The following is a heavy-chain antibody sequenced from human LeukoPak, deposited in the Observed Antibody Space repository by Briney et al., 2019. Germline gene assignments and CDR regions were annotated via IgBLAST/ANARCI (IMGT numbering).Heavy chain of an antibody. CDR1: GFTFSSYW. Sequence: QAGGSLRLSCAASGFTFSSYWMSWVRQAPGKGLEWVANIKQDGSEKYYVDSVKGRFTISRDNAKNSLYLQMNSLRAEDMALYYCAKVSGSSWYLGGAFDIWGQGTMVTVSS. J-gene: IGHJ3*02. V-gene: IGHV3-7*03. CDR2: IKQDGSEK. D-gene: IGHD6-13*01. CDR3: AKVSGSSWYLGGAFDI.